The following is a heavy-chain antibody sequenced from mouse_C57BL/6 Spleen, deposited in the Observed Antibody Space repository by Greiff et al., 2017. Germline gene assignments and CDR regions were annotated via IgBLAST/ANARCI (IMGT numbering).Heavy chain of an antibody. CDR3: ARDYGSSFFDY. CDR2: IHPNSGST. J-gene: IGHJ2*01. V-gene: IGHV1-64*01. D-gene: IGHD1-1*01. Sequence: QVQLKQPGAELVKPGASVKLPCKASGYTFTSYWMHWVKQRPGQGLEWIGMIHPNSGSTNYNEKFKSKATLTVDKSSSTAYMQLSSLTSEDSAVYYCARDYGSSFFDYWGQGTTLTVSS. CDR1: GYTFTSYW.